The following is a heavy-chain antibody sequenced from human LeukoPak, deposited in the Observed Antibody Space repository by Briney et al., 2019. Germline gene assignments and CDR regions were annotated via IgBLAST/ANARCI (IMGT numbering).Heavy chain of an antibody. V-gene: IGHV4-34*01. J-gene: IGHJ4*02. CDR3: ARDGIRYSGYDTYYFDY. Sequence: SETLSLTCAVYGGSFSGYYWSWIRQPPGKGLEWIGEINHSGSTNYNPSLKSRVTISVDTSKNQFSLKLSSVTAADTAVYYCARDGIRYSGYDTYYFDYWGQGTLVTVSS. CDR1: GGSFSGYY. CDR2: INHSGST. D-gene: IGHD5-12*01.